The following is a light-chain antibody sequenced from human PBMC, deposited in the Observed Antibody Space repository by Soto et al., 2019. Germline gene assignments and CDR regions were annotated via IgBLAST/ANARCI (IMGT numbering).Light chain of an antibody. CDR2: GAS. CDR1: QSVSSSY. J-gene: IGKJ1*01. Sequence: EIVLTQSPGTLSLSPGERATLSCRASQSVSSSYLAWYQQKPGQAPRLLTYGASSGATGIPDRFSGSGSGTDFTLTISRLEPEDFAVYYCQQYGSSPRTFGQGTKVDIK. CDR3: QQYGSSPRT. V-gene: IGKV3-20*01.